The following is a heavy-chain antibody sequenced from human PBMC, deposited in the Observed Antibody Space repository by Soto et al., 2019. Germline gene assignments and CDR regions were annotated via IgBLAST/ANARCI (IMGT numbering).Heavy chain of an antibody. J-gene: IGHJ4*02. Sequence: SETLSLTCAVYGGSFSGYYWSWIRQPPGKGLEWIGEINHSGSTNYNPSLKSRVTISVDTSKNQFSLKLSSVTAADTAVYYCARYLFIAARYFDYWGQGTLVTVSS. V-gene: IGHV4-34*01. CDR3: ARYLFIAARYFDY. D-gene: IGHD6-6*01. CDR1: GGSFSGYY. CDR2: INHSGST.